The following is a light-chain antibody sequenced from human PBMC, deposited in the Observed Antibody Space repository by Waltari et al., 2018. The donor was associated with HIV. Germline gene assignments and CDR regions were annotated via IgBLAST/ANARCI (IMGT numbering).Light chain of an antibody. CDR3: SSFTTSSTGV. Sequence: QSALTQPASVSGSPGQSITISCTGISSDYSVSWYQQHPGRAPKLMIYDVANRPSGVSRRFSGSKSGHTASLTISGLQADDEADYYCSSFTTSSTGVFGGGTKLTVL. CDR2: DVA. J-gene: IGLJ3*02. CDR1: SSDYS. V-gene: IGLV2-14*03.